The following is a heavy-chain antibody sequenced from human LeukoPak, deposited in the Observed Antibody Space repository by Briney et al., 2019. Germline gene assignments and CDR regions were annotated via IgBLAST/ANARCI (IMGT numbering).Heavy chain of an antibody. CDR1: GGSISSYY. Sequence: SETLSLTYTVSGGSISSYYWSWIRQPPGKGLEWIGYIYYSGSTNYNPSLKSRVTISVDTSMNQFSLKLSSVTAADTAVYYCARQVAAAGTRYFDYWGQGTLVTVSS. CDR3: ARQVAAAGTRYFDY. V-gene: IGHV4-59*08. CDR2: IYYSGST. J-gene: IGHJ4*02. D-gene: IGHD6-13*01.